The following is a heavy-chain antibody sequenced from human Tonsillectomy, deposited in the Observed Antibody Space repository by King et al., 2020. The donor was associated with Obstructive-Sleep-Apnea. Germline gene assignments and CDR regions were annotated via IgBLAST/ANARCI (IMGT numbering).Heavy chain of an antibody. CDR3: AKGVGRK. V-gene: IGHV3-33*06. CDR2: IWYDGSNK. J-gene: IGHJ4*02. CDR1: GLNFSNYG. Sequence: VQLVESGGGVVQPGRSLRLSCGASGLNFSNYGMHWVRQAPGKGLEWVAVIWYDGSNKYYADSVKGRFTISRDNSKNPLDLQMNSLRAEDTAVYYCAKGVGRKWGQGTLVTVSS. D-gene: IGHD1-14*01.